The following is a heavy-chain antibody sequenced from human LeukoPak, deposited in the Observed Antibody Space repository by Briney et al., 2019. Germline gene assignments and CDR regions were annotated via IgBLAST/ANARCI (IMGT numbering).Heavy chain of an antibody. J-gene: IGHJ3*02. V-gene: IGHV4-34*01. CDR1: GGSFSGYY. Sequence: SETLSLTCAVYGGSFSGYYWSWIRQPPGKGLEWIGEINHSGSTNYNPSLKSRVTISVDTSKNQFSLKLSSVTAADTAVYYCARGRGILTIFGVPDDAFDIWGQGTMVTVSS. D-gene: IGHD3-3*01. CDR2: INHSGST. CDR3: ARGRGILTIFGVPDDAFDI.